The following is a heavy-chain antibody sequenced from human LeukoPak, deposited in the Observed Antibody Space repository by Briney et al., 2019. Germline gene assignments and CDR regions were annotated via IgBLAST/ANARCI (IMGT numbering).Heavy chain of an antibody. Sequence: GGSLRLSCAASGFTFNSYWMVWFRQAPGKGLVWVSCINPDGSWTLHADSVKGRFTISRDYAKNTLYLQMNSLRAEDTAVYYCVGAAADTTPRPWGQGTLVTVSS. J-gene: IGHJ4*02. V-gene: IGHV3-74*01. CDR2: INPDGSWT. CDR3: VGAAADTTPRP. CDR1: GFTFNSYW. D-gene: IGHD6-13*01.